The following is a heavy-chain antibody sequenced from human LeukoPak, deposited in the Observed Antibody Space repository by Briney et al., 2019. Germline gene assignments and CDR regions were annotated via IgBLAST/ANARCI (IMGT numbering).Heavy chain of an antibody. V-gene: IGHV4-59*01. CDR2: ISYSGNT. J-gene: IGHJ6*03. D-gene: IGHD3-10*01. CDR3: ARVEKTQIYYYGSLDYYYYMDV. Sequence: SETLSLPCTVPIGSLSSNYWSCIRQPPGKGLEWVGYISYSGNTNDVHSHKSRVTIAVDTSKNHSSLKLRSVTAADTAVYYCARVEKTQIYYYGSLDYYYYMDVWGKGTPVTVSS. CDR1: IGSLSSNY.